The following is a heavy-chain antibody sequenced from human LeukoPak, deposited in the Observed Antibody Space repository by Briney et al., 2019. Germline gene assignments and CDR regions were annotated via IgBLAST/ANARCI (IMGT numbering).Heavy chain of an antibody. J-gene: IGHJ5*02. CDR3: AREGQQLFRSDPNWFGP. V-gene: IGHV1-2*02. Sequence: ASVKVSCKASGYTFTGYYMHWVRQAPGQGLEWMGWINPNSGGTNYAQKFQGRVTMTRDTSISTAYMELSRLRSDDTAVYYCAREGQQLFRSDPNWFGPWGQGTLVTVSS. CDR2: INPNSGGT. D-gene: IGHD6-13*01. CDR1: GYTFTGYY.